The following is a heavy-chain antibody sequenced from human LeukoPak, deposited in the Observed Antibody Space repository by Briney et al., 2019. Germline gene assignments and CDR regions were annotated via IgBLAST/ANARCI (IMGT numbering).Heavy chain of an antibody. D-gene: IGHD3-22*01. V-gene: IGHV1-46*01. J-gene: IGHJ4*02. CDR1: GYTFTTYY. CDR2: LNPSSGST. Sequence: ASVKVSCKASGYTFTTYYMHWVRQAPGQGLEWMGILNPSSGSTSYAQKFQGRVTMTRDTSTSTFYMELRSLKSEDTAVYYCARDGEYYDSSGSYFDYWGQGTAVTVSS. CDR3: ARDGEYYDSSGSYFDY.